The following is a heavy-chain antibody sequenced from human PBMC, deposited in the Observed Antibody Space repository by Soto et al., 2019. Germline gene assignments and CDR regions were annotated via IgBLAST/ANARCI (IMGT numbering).Heavy chain of an antibody. J-gene: IGHJ4*02. CDR3: AKSLPGITMVRGVIIAPKFDY. CDR1: GFTFSNYW. D-gene: IGHD3-10*01. Sequence: GGSLRLSCAASGFTFSNYWMYWVRQVPGKGLVWVSNINSDGSSTNYADSVKGRFTISRDNAKNTLYLQMNSLRAEDTAVYYCAKSLPGITMVRGVIIAPKFDYWGQGTLVTVSS. V-gene: IGHV3-74*01. CDR2: INSDGSST.